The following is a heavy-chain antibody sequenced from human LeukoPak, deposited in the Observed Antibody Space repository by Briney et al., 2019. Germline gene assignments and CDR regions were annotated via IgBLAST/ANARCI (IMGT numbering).Heavy chain of an antibody. CDR3: ARAPEFPDYGGQDSSYYYYMDV. V-gene: IGHV4-38-2*02. D-gene: IGHD4-23*01. J-gene: IGHJ6*03. Sequence: PSETLSLTCTVSGYSISSGYYWGWIRQPPGKGLEWIGSIYHSGSTYYNPSLKSRVTISVDTSKNQFSLKLSSVTAADTAVYYCARAPEFPDYGGQDSSYYYYMDVWGKGTTVTVSS. CDR2: IYHSGST. CDR1: GYSISSGYY.